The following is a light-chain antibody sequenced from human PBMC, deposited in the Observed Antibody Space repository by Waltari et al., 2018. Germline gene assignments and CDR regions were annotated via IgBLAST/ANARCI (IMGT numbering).Light chain of an antibody. V-gene: IGKV1-12*01. CDR2: GAS. CDR1: QAISGW. J-gene: IGKJ4*01. CDR3: QQATSLPLT. Sequence: DIQMTQSPSSVSASEGDRVTITCRASQAISGWLAWYQQKPGRAPKLLIYGASSLHSGVSSRCSGSGSGTDCTLTISSLQPEDFAIYYCQQATSLPLTFGGGTRVEIK.